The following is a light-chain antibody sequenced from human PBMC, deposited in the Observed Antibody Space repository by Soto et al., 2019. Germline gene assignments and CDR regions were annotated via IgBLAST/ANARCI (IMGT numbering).Light chain of an antibody. J-gene: IGKJ4*01. Sequence: DIQMTQSPSTLSTSVVDRVTITCRASQSISDWLAWYQQKPGKAPKLLIYKASSLESGVPSRFSGSGSGTEFTLTISSLQPDDFATYYCQQYNSYSFGGGTKVDIK. CDR2: KAS. V-gene: IGKV1-5*03. CDR3: QQYNSYS. CDR1: QSISDW.